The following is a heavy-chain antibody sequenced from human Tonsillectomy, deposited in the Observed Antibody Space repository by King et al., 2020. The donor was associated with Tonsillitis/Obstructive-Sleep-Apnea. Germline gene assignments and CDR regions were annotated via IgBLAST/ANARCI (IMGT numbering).Heavy chain of an antibody. CDR2: INHSGST. D-gene: IGHD2-15*01. CDR1: GGSFSAYH. V-gene: IGHV4-34*01. CDR3: ASSRPVGYCSGGSCYAEAK. Sequence: VKLQQWGAGLLKPSETLSLTCAVFGGSFSAYHWSWIRQPPGKGLEWIGEINHSGSTNYNPSLKSRVTISVDTSKNQFSLKLSSMTAADTAVYYCASSRPVGYCSGGSCYAEAKWGQGTLVTVSS. J-gene: IGHJ4*02.